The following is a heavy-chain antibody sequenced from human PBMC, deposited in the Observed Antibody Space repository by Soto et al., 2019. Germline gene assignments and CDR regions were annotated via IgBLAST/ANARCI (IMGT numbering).Heavy chain of an antibody. CDR3: ARNKITGILDY. CDR2: INAGNGNT. J-gene: IGHJ4*02. CDR1: GYTFTSYD. Sequence: QVQLVQSGAEEKKPGASVKVSCKASGYTFTSYDMHWVRQSPGQRLEWMGWINAGNGNTKYSQKFQGRVSITRDTSSLTAYMELSLRISEDTAVYSCARNKITGILDYWGQGTLVTVSS. V-gene: IGHV1-3*05. D-gene: IGHD1-20*01.